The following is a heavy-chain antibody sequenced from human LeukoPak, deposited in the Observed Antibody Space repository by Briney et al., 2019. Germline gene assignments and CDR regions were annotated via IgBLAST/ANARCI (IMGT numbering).Heavy chain of an antibody. CDR2: ISYDGSNK. CDR3: ASGYSSNLTPFDY. J-gene: IGHJ4*02. CDR1: GFTFSSYG. V-gene: IGHV3-30*03. D-gene: IGHD6-13*01. Sequence: GGSLRLSCAASGFTFSSYGMHWVRQAPGKGLEWVAVISYDGSNKYYADSVKGRFTISRDNSKNTLYLQMNSLRAEDTAVYYCASGYSSNLTPFDYWGQGTLVTVSS.